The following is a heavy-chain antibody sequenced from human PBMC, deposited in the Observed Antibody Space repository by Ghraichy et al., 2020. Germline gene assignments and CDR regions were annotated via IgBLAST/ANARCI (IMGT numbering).Heavy chain of an antibody. Sequence: GGSLRLSCAASGFSLSEHYIYWVRQTPGKGLEWVSSVDWDRGALAFADSVKGRFTVSTDNARNSLYLQMNSLRVEDTALYYCGRQGSAREGWDSLPVTGAIDSWGPGTLVTVSS. CDR2: VDWDRGAL. J-gene: IGHJ4*02. CDR3: GRQGSAREGWDSLPVTGAIDS. D-gene: IGHD6-19*01. CDR1: GFSLSEHY. V-gene: IGHV3-9*01.